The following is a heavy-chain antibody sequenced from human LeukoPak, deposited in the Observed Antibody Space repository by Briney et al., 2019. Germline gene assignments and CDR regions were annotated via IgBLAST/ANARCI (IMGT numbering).Heavy chain of an antibody. Sequence: GGSLRLSCAASGFSFSSYALHWVRQAPGKGLEWMAAITYDGSNKYYGDSVKGRFTISRDNSKNTLYLQMNVLRAEDTAVYYCATPQYDILTGYQFDPWGQGTLVTVSS. D-gene: IGHD3-9*01. J-gene: IGHJ5*02. CDR1: GFSFSSYA. V-gene: IGHV3-30*04. CDR3: ATPQYDILTGYQFDP. CDR2: ITYDGSNK.